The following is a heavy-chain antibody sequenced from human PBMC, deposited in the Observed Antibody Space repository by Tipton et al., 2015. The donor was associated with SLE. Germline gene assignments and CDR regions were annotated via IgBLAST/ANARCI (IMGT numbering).Heavy chain of an antibody. CDR1: GFTFSSYS. J-gene: IGHJ3*02. CDR2: ISYDGSNK. V-gene: IGHV3-30*03. Sequence: SLRLSCAASGFTFSSYSMNWVRQAPGKGLEWVAVISYDGSNKYYADSVKGRFTISRDNSKNTLYLQMNSLRAEDTAVYYCAREIGGWSAFDIWGQGTMVTVSS. D-gene: IGHD6-19*01. CDR3: AREIGGWSAFDI.